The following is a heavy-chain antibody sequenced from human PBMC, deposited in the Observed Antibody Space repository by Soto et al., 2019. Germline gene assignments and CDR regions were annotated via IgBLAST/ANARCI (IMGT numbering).Heavy chain of an antibody. CDR1: GFSFTGYY. CDR3: AKDLTRQLAYWLDP. Sequence: ASVKVSCKASGFSFTGYYIHWLRRAPGQGLEWMGWINAHSGGTEYAQKFQGRVTLTRDTSIATAYLTLTSLTSDDTALYYCAKDLTRQLAYWLDPWGQGTQVTVSS. V-gene: IGHV1-2*02. J-gene: IGHJ5*02. CDR2: INAHSGGT. D-gene: IGHD6-6*01.